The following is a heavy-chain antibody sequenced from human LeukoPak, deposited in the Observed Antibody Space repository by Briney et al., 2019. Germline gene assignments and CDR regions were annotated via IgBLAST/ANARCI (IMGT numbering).Heavy chain of an antibody. D-gene: IGHD5-12*01. CDR3: AKSGVSGYDYGDYHYYMDV. CDR2: IRYDGSNK. Sequence: GGSLRLSCAASGFTFSSYGMHWVRQAPGKGLEWVAFIRYDGSNKYYADSVKGRFTISRDNSKNTLYLQMNSLRAEDTAVYYCAKSGVSGYDYGDYHYYMDVWGKGTTVTVSS. V-gene: IGHV3-30*02. J-gene: IGHJ6*03. CDR1: GFTFSSYG.